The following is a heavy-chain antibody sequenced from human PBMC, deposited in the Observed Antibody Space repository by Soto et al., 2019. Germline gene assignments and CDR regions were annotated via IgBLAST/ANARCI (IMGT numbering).Heavy chain of an antibody. D-gene: IGHD3-3*01. V-gene: IGHV4-30-2*01. CDR1: GGSISIGGYS. CDR2: IYHSGST. CDR3: ARAFHHTIFGAYYYYGMDV. Sequence: SETLSLTCAVSGGSISIGGYSWSCIRQPPGKGLEWIGYIYHSGSTYYNPSLKSRVTISVDRSKNQFSLKLSSVTAADTAVYYCARAFHHTIFGAYYYYGMDVWGQGTTVTVSS. J-gene: IGHJ6*02.